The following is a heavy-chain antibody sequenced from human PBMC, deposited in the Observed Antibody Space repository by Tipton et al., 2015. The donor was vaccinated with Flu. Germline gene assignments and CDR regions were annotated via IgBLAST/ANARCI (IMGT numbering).Heavy chain of an antibody. CDR1: GFTFSDYH. CDR2: ISSSGSTI. J-gene: IGHJ6*02. V-gene: IGHV3-11*04. D-gene: IGHD3-16*01. CDR3: ARAGEPYYYYYYGMDV. Sequence: GSLRLSCAASGFTFSDYHMNWIRQAPGKGLEWVSYISSSGSTIYYADSVKGRFTVSRDNAKNSVYLQMNSLRAEDTVVYYCARAGEPYYYYYYGMDVWGQGTTVTVSS.